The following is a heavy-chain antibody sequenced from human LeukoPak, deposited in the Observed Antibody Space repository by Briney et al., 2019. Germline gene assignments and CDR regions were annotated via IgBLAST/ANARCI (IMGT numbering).Heavy chain of an antibody. V-gene: IGHV1-18*01. CDR2: ISAYNGNT. J-gene: IGHJ6*03. Sequence: ASVKVSCKASGYTFTNYGISWVRQAPGQGLEWMGWISAYNGNTNYAQKLQGRVTMTTDTSTSTAYMELRSLRSDDTAVYYCARVATDVSYYYYYYMDVWGKGTTVTVSS. CDR3: ARVATDVSYYYYYYMDV. D-gene: IGHD5-12*01. CDR1: GYTFTNYG.